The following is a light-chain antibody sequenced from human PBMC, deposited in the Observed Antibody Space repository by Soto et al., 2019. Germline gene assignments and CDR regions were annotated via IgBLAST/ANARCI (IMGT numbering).Light chain of an antibody. V-gene: IGKV3-15*01. CDR2: GSS. CDR1: ETISTN. Sequence: IVLTQSPATLSVSPGESATLSCRATETISTNLAWFQRKPGQPPRLLIYGSSTRATGVPDRFSGSGSGTEFTLIISSLQSEEGAIDYCQQSSNGTPAIPVGQGTRLE. J-gene: IGKJ5*01. CDR3: QQSSNGTPAIP.